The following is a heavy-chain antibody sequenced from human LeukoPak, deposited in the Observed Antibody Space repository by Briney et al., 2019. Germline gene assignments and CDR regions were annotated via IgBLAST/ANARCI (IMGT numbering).Heavy chain of an antibody. V-gene: IGHV3-30*02. Sequence: GGSLRLSCAASGFTFSSCGMHWVRQAPGKGLEWVAFIRYDGSNKYYADSVKGRFTISRDNSKNTLYLQMNSLRAEDTAVYYCAKDYVWGSYRSGSLYFDYWGQGTLVTVSS. CDR2: IRYDGSNK. CDR1: GFTFSSCG. J-gene: IGHJ4*02. D-gene: IGHD3-16*02. CDR3: AKDYVWGSYRSGSLYFDY.